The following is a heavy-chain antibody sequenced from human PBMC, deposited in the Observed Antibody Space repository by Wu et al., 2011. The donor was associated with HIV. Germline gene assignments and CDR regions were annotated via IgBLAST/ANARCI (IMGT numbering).Heavy chain of an antibody. J-gene: IGHJ4*02. CDR3: ANIVIVPTAIP. V-gene: IGHV3-30*02. Sequence: QLWSLGRRGPAWGVPETLLCSVWIHFSNYGMHWVRQAPGKGLEWVAFIRYDGSNKYYVDSVKGRFTISRDNSKNTLYLQMSSLRVEDTGIYYCANIVIVPTAIPWGQGTLVTVSS. CDR1: IHFSNYG. D-gene: IGHD2-2*01. CDR2: IRYDGSNK.